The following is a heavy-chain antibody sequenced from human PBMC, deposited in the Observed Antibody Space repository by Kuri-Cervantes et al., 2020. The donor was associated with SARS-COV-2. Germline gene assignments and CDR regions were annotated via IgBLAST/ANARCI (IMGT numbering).Heavy chain of an antibody. CDR2: FDPEDGET. D-gene: IGHD1-26*01. J-gene: IGHJ3*02. Sequence: ASVKVSCKVSGYTLTELSMHWVRQAPGKGLEWVGGFDPEDGETIYAQKFQGRVTMTEDTSTDTAYMELSSLRSEDTAVYYCATDLWEPQGSDIWGQGTMVTVSS. V-gene: IGHV1-24*01. CDR3: ATDLWEPQGSDI. CDR1: GYTLTELS.